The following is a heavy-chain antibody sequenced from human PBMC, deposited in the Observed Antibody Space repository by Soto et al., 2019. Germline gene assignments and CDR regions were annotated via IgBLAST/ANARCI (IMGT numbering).Heavy chain of an antibody. CDR2: IGGSGGST. Sequence: LLRSXAGSVGTFSIYSISWVLDGPVKGLEWVSAIGGSGGSTYYAESVKGRFTIYRENYKNTLFLPMNSLRAEDTAVYYCAKDPSHYDNRDMEVWANRTTV. CDR1: VGTFSIYS. V-gene: IGHV3-23*01. CDR3: AKDPSHYDNRDMEV. D-gene: IGHD3-9*01. J-gene: IGHJ6*03.